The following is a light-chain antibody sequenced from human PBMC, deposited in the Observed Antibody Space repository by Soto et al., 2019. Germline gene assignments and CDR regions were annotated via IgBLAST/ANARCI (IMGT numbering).Light chain of an antibody. Sequence: QSVLTQPASVSGSPGQSITISCTGTSSDVGGYNYVSWYQQHPGKAPKLMIYDVSNRPSGVSNRFSGSKSGNTASLTISGLQVEDEADYYSSSYTSSSSYVGG. V-gene: IGLV2-14*01. CDR3: SSYTSSSSY. CDR2: DVS. CDR1: SSDVGGYNY. J-gene: IGLJ2*01.